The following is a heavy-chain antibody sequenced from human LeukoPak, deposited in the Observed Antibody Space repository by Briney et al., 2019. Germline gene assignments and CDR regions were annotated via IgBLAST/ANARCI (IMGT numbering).Heavy chain of an antibody. CDR3: ARHIGYSNGAFDP. V-gene: IGHV4-39*01. J-gene: IGHJ5*02. CDR1: GGSISSSNSY. D-gene: IGHD6-25*01. Sequence: PSETLSLTCTVSGGSISSSNSYWGWVRQPPGKGLEWIGSLYYSASTYYNPSLKTRVTIFVDTSKNEFSLKVNSVSAADTAVYYCARHIGYSNGAFDPWGQGTLVTVSS. CDR2: LYYSAST.